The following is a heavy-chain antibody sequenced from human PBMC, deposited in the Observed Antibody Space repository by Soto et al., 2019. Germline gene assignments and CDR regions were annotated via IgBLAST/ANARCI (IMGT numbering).Heavy chain of an antibody. J-gene: IGHJ4*02. V-gene: IGHV3-30*18. D-gene: IGHD3-3*01. CDR2: ISYDGSNK. Sequence: GGLRLSCAASGFTFSSYGMHWVRQAPGKGLEWVAVISYDGSNKYYADSVKGRFTISRDNSKNTLYLQMNSLRAEDTAVYYCAKEAYDFWSGYYRPDYWGQGTLVTVS. CDR1: GFTFSSYG. CDR3: AKEAYDFWSGYYRPDY.